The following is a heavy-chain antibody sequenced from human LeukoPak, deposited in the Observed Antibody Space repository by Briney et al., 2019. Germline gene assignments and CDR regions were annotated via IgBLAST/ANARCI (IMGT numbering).Heavy chain of an antibody. V-gene: IGHV4-4*02. CDR3: ARGKAQYPPCFDF. D-gene: IGHD4-11*01. Sequence: SETLSLTGAVSGDSVSSSYWWTWVRQHAEKGLEWIGEIHHSGSTNYNWSLKSRVTISVDKSKNEFSLKLTSLTAADTAVYSCARGKAQYPPCFDFWGQGTRVTVSS. CDR1: GDSVSSSYW. J-gene: IGHJ4*02. CDR2: IHHSGST.